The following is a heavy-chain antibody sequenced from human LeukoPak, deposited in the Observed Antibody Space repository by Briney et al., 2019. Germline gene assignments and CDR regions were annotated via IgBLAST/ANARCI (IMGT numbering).Heavy chain of an antibody. CDR3: ATAAEDTRGHYQGFEY. D-gene: IGHD3-22*01. CDR2: ISSSSSYI. J-gene: IGHJ4*02. CDR1: GFTFSSYS. Sequence: GGSLRLSCAASGFTFSSYSMNWVRQAPGKGLEWVSSISSSSSYIYYADSVKGRFTISRDNAKNSLYLQMNSLRAEDTAVYYCATAAEDTRGHYQGFEYWGQGTLVTVSS. V-gene: IGHV3-21*01.